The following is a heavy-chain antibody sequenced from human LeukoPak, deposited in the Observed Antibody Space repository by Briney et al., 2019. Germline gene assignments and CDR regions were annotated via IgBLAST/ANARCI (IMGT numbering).Heavy chain of an antibody. V-gene: IGHV1-69*13. D-gene: IGHD5-18*01. Sequence: SVKVSCKASGGTFSSYAISWVRQAPGQGLEWMGGIIPIFGTANYAQKFQGRVTITADESTSTAYMELSSLRSEDTAVYYCARTPDEIQLWLLRYWGQGTLVTVSS. CDR2: IIPIFGTA. CDR3: ARTPDEIQLWLLRY. J-gene: IGHJ4*02. CDR1: GGTFSSYA.